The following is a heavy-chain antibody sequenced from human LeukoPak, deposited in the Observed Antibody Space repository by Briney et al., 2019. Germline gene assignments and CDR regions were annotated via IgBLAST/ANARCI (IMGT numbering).Heavy chain of an antibody. J-gene: IGHJ4*02. CDR3: ARGASYVLFDY. Sequence: SETLSLTCTVSGVSISSYYWSWIRQPPGKGLEWIGYIYYSGSTNYNPSLKSRVTISVDTSKNQFSLKLSSVTAADTAVYYCARGASYVLFDYWGQGTLVTVSS. D-gene: IGHD5-18*01. CDR2: IYYSGST. CDR1: GVSISSYY. V-gene: IGHV4-59*01.